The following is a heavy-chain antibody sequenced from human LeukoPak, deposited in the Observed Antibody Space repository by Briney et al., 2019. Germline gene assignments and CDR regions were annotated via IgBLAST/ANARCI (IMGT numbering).Heavy chain of an antibody. CDR1: GFTFSNYQ. CDR2: ISSSGSTI. CDR3: ARIFDY. V-gene: IGHV3-48*03. J-gene: IGHJ4*02. Sequence: PGGSLRLSCTASGFTFSNYQMNWVRQAPGKGLEWLSYISSSGSTIYYADSVRGRFTISRDNAKNSLYLQMDSLRAEDAALYYCARIFDYWGQGTLVTVSS.